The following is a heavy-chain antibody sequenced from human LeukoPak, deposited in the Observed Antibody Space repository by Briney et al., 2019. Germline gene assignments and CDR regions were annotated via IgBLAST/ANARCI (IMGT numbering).Heavy chain of an antibody. CDR2: ISYDGSNK. CDR1: GFTFSSYA. V-gene: IGHV3-30-3*01. CDR3: AREFLNEAGFDY. J-gene: IGHJ4*02. D-gene: IGHD3-10*01. Sequence: RAGGSLRLSCAASGFTFSSYAMHWVRQAPGKGLEWVAVISYDGSNKYYADSVKGRFTISRDNSKNTLYLQMNSLRAEDTAVYYCAREFLNEAGFDYWGQGTLVTVSS.